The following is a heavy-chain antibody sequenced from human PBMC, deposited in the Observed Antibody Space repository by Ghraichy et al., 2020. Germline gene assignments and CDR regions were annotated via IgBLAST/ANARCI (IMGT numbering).Heavy chain of an antibody. J-gene: IGHJ3*02. CDR3: ARDRGTYREGHDVLQI. CDR1: GGTFNSYS. Sequence: SVKVSCKVSGGTFNSYSIYWVRQAPGQGLEWMGGITPIFSTVEYPQSLQHRVTITADKSTTTVYMELTSLKSDDTAVYYCARDRGTYREGHDVLQIWGQGTMVTVSS. V-gene: IGHV1-69*06. CDR2: ITPIFSTV. D-gene: IGHD3-16*02.